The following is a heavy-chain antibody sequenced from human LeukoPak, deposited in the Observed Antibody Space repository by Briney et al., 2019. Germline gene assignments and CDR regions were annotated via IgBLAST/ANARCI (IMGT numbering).Heavy chain of an antibody. Sequence: ASVKVSCKVSGYTLTEISMHWVRQAPGKGLEWIGGFDPEDGETIYAQKFQGRVTMTEDTSTDTAYMELSSLRSEDTAVYYCATIWSGHAFDIWGQGTMVTVSS. J-gene: IGHJ3*02. D-gene: IGHD3-3*01. CDR3: ATIWSGHAFDI. CDR1: GYTLTEIS. CDR2: FDPEDGET. V-gene: IGHV1-24*01.